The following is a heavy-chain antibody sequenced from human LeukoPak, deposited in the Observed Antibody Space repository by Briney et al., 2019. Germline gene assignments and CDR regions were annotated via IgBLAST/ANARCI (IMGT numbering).Heavy chain of an antibody. CDR2: IYYSGST. Sequence: SETLSLTCTVSGGSISSSSYYWGWIRQPPGKGLEWIGSIYYSGSTYYNPSLKSRVTISVDTSKNQFSLKLTSVTAADTAVYYCARDSSGWYASGYWGQGTLVTVSS. V-gene: IGHV4-39*02. J-gene: IGHJ4*02. D-gene: IGHD6-19*01. CDR1: GGSISSSSYY. CDR3: ARDSSGWYASGY.